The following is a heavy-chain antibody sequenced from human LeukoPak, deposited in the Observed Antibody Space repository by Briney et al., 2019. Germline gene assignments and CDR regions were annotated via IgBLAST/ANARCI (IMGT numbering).Heavy chain of an antibody. CDR1: GFTFSSYA. CDR2: ISGSGGST. V-gene: IGHV3-23*01. D-gene: IGHD3-9*01. J-gene: IGHJ5*02. Sequence: PGGSLRLSCAASGFTFSSYAMSWVRQAPGKGLEWVSAISGSGGSTYYADSVKGRFTISRDNSKNTLYLQMNSLRAEDTAVYYCAKDGRGGLRYFDWLRFDPWGQGTLVTVSS. CDR3: AKDGRGGLRYFDWLRFDP.